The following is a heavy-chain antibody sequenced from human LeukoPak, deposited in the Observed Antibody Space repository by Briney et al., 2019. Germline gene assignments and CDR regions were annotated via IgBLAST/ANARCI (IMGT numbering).Heavy chain of an antibody. D-gene: IGHD6-13*01. V-gene: IGHV3-7*01. Sequence: GGSLRLSCAASGFTFSSYWMSWVRQAPGKGLEWVANIKQDGSEKYYVDSVKGRFTISRDNAKNSLYLQTNSLRAEDTAVYYCARASDSSSWWFVYFQHWGQGTLVTVSS. J-gene: IGHJ1*01. CDR2: IKQDGSEK. CDR3: ARASDSSSWWFVYFQH. CDR1: GFTFSSYW.